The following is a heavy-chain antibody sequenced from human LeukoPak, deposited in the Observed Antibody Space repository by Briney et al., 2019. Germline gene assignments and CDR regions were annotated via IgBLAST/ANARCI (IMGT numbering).Heavy chain of an antibody. CDR2: IAPTSVTT. V-gene: IGHV3-23*01. Sequence: GGSLRLSCSASGFTFSSYAMTWVRQAPGKGLEWVSAIAPTSVTTYYADSAKGRFTISRDNSKNTLYLQMNSLRVEDTAVYYCAKQERRGYNYGPDCWGQGTLVTVSS. D-gene: IGHD5-18*01. CDR1: GFTFSSYA. CDR3: AKQERRGYNYGPDC. J-gene: IGHJ4*02.